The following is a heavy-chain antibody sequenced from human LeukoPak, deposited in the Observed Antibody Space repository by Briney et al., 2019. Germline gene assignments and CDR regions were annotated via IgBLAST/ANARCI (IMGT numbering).Heavy chain of an antibody. CDR1: GYTFTSYD. J-gene: IGHJ6*02. CDR2: MNPNSGNT. D-gene: IGHD2-21*01. CDR3: ARSGGRVLGVIPYYYYGMDV. Sequence: GASVKVSCKASGYTFTSYDINWVRQATGQGLEWMGWMNPNSGNTGYAQKFQGRVTMTRNTSISTAYMELSSLRSEDTTVYYCARSGGRVLGVIPYYYYGMDVWGQGTTVTVSS. V-gene: IGHV1-8*01.